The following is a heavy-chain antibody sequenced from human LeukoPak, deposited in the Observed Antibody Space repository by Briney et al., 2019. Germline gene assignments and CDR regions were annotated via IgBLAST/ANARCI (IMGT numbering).Heavy chain of an antibody. D-gene: IGHD3-22*01. CDR3: ARGDYDSSGYYSDAFDI. CDR2: IYTSGST. V-gene: IGHV4-61*02. Sequence: SETLSLTCTVSGGSISSGSYYWSWIRQPAGKGLEWIGRIYTSGSTNYNPSLKSRVTISVDTSKNQFSLKLSSVIAADTAVYYCARGDYDSSGYYSDAFDIWGQGTMVTVSS. J-gene: IGHJ3*02. CDR1: GGSISSGSYY.